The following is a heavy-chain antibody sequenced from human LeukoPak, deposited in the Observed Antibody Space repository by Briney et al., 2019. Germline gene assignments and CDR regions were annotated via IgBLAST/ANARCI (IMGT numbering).Heavy chain of an antibody. CDR3: ARDRGSTMVRREIGFFDY. Sequence: PGGSLRLSCAASGFTFSSYAMHWVRQAPGKGLEWVAVISYDGSNKYYADSVKGRFTISRDNSKNTLYLQMNSLRAEDTAVYYCARDRGSTMVRREIGFFDYWGQGTLVTVSS. J-gene: IGHJ4*02. D-gene: IGHD3-10*01. CDR2: ISYDGSNK. CDR1: GFTFSSYA. V-gene: IGHV3-30-3*01.